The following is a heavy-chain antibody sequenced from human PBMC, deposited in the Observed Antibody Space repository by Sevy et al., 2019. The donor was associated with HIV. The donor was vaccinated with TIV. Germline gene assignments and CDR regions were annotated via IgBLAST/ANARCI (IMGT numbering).Heavy chain of an antibody. Sequence: GGSLRLSCAASGFTFDDYTIHWVRQAPGKGLEWVSLISWDGGSTYYADSVKGRFTISRDNSKNSLYLQMNSLRTEDTALYYCAKDYCGGDCYRDYQYYFDYWGQGTLVTVSS. V-gene: IGHV3-43*01. CDR3: AKDYCGGDCYRDYQYYFDY. CDR1: GFTFDDYT. D-gene: IGHD2-21*02. J-gene: IGHJ4*02. CDR2: ISWDGGST.